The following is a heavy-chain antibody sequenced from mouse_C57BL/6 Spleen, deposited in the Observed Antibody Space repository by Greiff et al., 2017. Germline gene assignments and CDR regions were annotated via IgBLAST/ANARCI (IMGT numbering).Heavy chain of an antibody. CDR1: GYTFTSYW. V-gene: IGHV1-50*01. CDR2: IDPSDSYT. D-gene: IGHD2-12*01. J-gene: IGHJ3*01. Sequence: VQLQQPGAELVKPGASVKLSCKASGYTFTSYWMQWVKQRPGQGLEWIGEIDPSDSYTNYNQKFKGKATLTVDTSSSTAYMQLSSLTSEDSAVYYCARGAFTTGAWFAYWGQGTLVTVSA. CDR3: ARGAFTTGAWFAY.